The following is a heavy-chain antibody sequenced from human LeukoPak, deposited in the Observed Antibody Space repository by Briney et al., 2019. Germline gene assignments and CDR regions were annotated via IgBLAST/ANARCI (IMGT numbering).Heavy chain of an antibody. CDR3: ARDGKDNSGYYFGDS. V-gene: IGHV3-66*01. CDR1: GFTVSANY. Sequence: GGSLRLSCAVSGFTVSANYMSWVRQAPGKGLEWVSVIYSDGGINYADSVKGRFTISRDNSKNTLYLQMNRLRVEDTAVYYCARDGKDNSGYYFGDSWGQGTLVTVSS. D-gene: IGHD3-22*01. CDR2: IYSDGGI. J-gene: IGHJ4*02.